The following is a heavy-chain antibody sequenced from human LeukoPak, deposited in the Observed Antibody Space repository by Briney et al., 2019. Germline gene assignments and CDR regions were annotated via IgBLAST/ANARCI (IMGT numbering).Heavy chain of an antibody. Sequence: GSLRLSCAASGFTFDDYAMHWVRQVPGKGLEWVSLIYGDGASTYYADSVKGRFTVARDNAKNSLYLQMNSLRAEDTALYYCARDSTYNWNYDLDYWGQGTLVTVSS. CDR2: IYGDGAST. V-gene: IGHV3-43*02. J-gene: IGHJ4*02. CDR1: GFTFDDYA. D-gene: IGHD1-7*01. CDR3: ARDSTYNWNYDLDY.